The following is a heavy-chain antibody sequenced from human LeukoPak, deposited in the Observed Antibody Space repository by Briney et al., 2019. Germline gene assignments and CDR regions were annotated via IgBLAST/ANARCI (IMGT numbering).Heavy chain of an antibody. D-gene: IGHD3-3*01. Sequence: SVKVSCKASGGTFSSYAISWVRQAPGQGLEWMGRIIPILGIANYAQKFQGRVTITTDESTSTAYMELSSLRSEDTAVYYCARDSNVLEWLFHSDWGQGTLVTVSS. J-gene: IGHJ4*02. CDR1: GGTFSSYA. CDR2: IIPILGIA. CDR3: ARDSNVLEWLFHSD. V-gene: IGHV1-69*04.